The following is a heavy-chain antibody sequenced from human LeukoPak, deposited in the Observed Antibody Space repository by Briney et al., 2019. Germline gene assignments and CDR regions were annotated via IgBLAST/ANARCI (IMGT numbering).Heavy chain of an antibody. V-gene: IGHV3-30-3*01. CDR2: ISYDGSNK. D-gene: IGHD2-2*01. CDR1: GFTFSSYA. CDR3: AREGYQLLTAFDY. J-gene: IGHJ4*02. Sequence: GGSLRLSCAAFGFTFSSYAMHWVRQAPGKGLEWVAVISYDGSNKYYADSVKGRLTIPRDNSKNTLYLQMNSLRAEDTAVYYCAREGYQLLTAFDYWGQGTLVTVSS.